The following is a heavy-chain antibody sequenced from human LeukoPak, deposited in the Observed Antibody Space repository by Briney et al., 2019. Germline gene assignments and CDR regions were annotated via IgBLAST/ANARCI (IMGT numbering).Heavy chain of an antibody. CDR2: IYTSGST. D-gene: IGHD1-1*01. J-gene: IGHJ5*02. CDR3: ATTTGGPYNWFDP. V-gene: IGHV4-61*02. CDR1: GGSISSGSYY. Sequence: SQTLSLTCTVSGGSISSGSYYWSWIRQPAGKGLEWIGRIYTSGSTNYNPSLKSRVTISVDTSKNQFSLKLSSVTAADTAVYYCATTTGGPYNWFDPWGQGTLVTVSS.